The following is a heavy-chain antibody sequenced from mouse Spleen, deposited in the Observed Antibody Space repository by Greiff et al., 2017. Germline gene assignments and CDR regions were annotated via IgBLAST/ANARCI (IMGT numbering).Heavy chain of an antibody. CDR2: ISYDGSN. CDR3: AREGLLRYFDV. V-gene: IGHV3-6*01. D-gene: IGHD1-1*01. CDR1: GYSITSGYY. J-gene: IGHJ1*01. Sequence: LQESGPGLVKPSQSLSLTCSVTGYSITSGYYWNWIRQFPGNKLEWMGYISYDGSNNYNPSLKNRISITRDTSKNQFFLKLNSVTTEDTATYYCAREGLLRYFDVWGAGTTVTVSS.